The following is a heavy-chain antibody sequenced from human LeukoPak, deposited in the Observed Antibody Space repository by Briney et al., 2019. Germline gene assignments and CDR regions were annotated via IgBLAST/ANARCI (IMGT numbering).Heavy chain of an antibody. Sequence: PGGSLRLSCAASGFTFSSYAMHWVRQAPGRGQEWEAVIPYDGSNKYYADSVKGRFTISRDNSKNTLYLQMNSLRAEDTAVYYCARADEVVVAATRYYYYGMDVWGQGTTVTVSS. CDR3: ARADEVVVAATRYYYYGMDV. V-gene: IGHV3-30-3*01. CDR1: GFTFSSYA. J-gene: IGHJ6*02. D-gene: IGHD2-15*01. CDR2: IPYDGSNK.